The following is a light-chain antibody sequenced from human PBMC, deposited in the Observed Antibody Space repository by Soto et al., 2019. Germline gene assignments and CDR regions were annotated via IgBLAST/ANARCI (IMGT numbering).Light chain of an antibody. V-gene: IGKV1-5*03. Sequence: DIQMTHSAATLSASLGDRVTITCRASQSISSWLAWYQQKQGKAPKLLIYKASSLESGVPSRFSGSGYGTEFNLTISSLQTDDFATYYCQQYNSYSWTFGQGTKVDIK. CDR2: KAS. CDR3: QQYNSYSWT. CDR1: QSISSW. J-gene: IGKJ1*01.